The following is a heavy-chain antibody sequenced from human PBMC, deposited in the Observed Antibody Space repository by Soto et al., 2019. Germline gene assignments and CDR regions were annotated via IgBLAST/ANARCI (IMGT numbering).Heavy chain of an antibody. CDR3: ARDPMVRGVITPYYYYGMDV. J-gene: IGHJ6*02. Sequence: LSLTCTVSGGSVSSGSYYWSWIRQPPGKGLEWIGYIYYSGSTNYNPSLKSRVTISVDTSKNQFPLKLSSVTAADTAVYYCARDPMVRGVITPYYYYGMDVWGQGTTVTVSS. D-gene: IGHD3-10*01. CDR1: GGSVSSGSYY. CDR2: IYYSGST. V-gene: IGHV4-61*01.